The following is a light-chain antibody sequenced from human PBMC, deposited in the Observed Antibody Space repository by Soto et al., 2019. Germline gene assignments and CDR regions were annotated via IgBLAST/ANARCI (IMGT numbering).Light chain of an antibody. CDR3: QQYSDSGQVT. CDR2: DSS. CDR1: QRVSANY. Sequence: NVLTQSPATLPVSPGETVTLSCRASQRVSANYLAWYQVKPGQTPRLLIYDSSTRATGTPDRFSGSGSGTDFSVTIRRLEPGDFGLYYCQQYSDSGQVTFGGGTKLEIK. J-gene: IGKJ4*01. V-gene: IGKV3D-20*02.